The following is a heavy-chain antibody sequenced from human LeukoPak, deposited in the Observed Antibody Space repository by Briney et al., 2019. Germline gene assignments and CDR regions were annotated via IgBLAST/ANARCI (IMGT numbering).Heavy chain of an antibody. CDR1: GYTFTSYG. V-gene: IGHV1-18*01. Sequence: ASVKVSCKASGYTFTSYGISWVRQAPGQGLEWMGWISAYNGNTNYAQKLQGRVTMTTDTSTSAACMELRSLRSDDTAVYYCARDLTEMATPDAFDIWGQGTMVTVSS. CDR2: ISAYNGNT. D-gene: IGHD5-24*01. CDR3: ARDLTEMATPDAFDI. J-gene: IGHJ3*02.